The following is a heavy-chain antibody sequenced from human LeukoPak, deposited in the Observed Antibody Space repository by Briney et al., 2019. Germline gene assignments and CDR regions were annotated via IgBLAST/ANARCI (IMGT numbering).Heavy chain of an antibody. D-gene: IGHD6-6*01. CDR2: INSDGSST. J-gene: IGHJ6*02. CDR3: AIGPSQESMDV. V-gene: IGHV3-74*01. CDR1: GFTFSSYW. Sequence: GGSLRLSCAASGFTFSSYWMHWVRQAPGKGLVWVSRINSDGSSTSYADSVKGRFTISRDNAKNTLYLQMNSLRAEGAAVYYCAIGPSQESMDVWGQGTTVTVSS.